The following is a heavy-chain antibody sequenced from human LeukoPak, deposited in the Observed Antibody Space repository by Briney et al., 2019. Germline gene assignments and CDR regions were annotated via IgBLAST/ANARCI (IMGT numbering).Heavy chain of an antibody. D-gene: IGHD3-22*01. CDR3: TTSSSGYYNWYFDL. Sequence: PSETLSLTCTVSGGSISSYYWGWIRQPPGKGLEWIGHIYNIGTTDYNPSLKSRVTISVDTSKNQFSLKLSSMTAADTAVYYCTTSSSGYYNWYFDLWGRGTLVTVSS. J-gene: IGHJ2*01. V-gene: IGHV4-59*01. CDR1: GGSISSYY. CDR2: IYNIGTT.